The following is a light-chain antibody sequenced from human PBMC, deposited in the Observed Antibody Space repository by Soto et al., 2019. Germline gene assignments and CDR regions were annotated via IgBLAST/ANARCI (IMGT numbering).Light chain of an antibody. CDR2: EVT. J-gene: IGLJ3*02. CDR1: SSDVGGSNY. Sequence: QSALTQPASVSGSPGQSITISCTGTSSDVGGSNYVSWYQQHPAKAPKLMIYEVTNRPSGISNRFSGSKSGNTASRTISGLQAEDEADYYCSSYTTRSTLEALFGGGTKLTVL. CDR3: SSYTTRSTLEAL. V-gene: IGLV2-14*03.